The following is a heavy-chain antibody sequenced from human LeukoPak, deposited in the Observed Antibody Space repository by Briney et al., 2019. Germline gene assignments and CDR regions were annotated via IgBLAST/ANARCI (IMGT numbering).Heavy chain of an antibody. V-gene: IGHV3-21*01. CDR2: ISSSSDYI. Sequence: PGGSLRLSCAASGFTFSSNSMNWVRQAPEKRPEWVSLISSSSDYIYYADSVKGRFTISRDNAKNSLYLQMNSLRVEDTAVYYCVRVPGRGDCWGQGTLVTVSS. D-gene: IGHD3-10*01. CDR1: GFTFSSNS. J-gene: IGHJ4*02. CDR3: VRVPGRGDC.